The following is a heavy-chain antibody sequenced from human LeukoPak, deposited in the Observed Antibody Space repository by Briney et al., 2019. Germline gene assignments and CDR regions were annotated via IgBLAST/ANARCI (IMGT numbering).Heavy chain of an antibody. D-gene: IGHD2-15*01. CDR1: GFTFSSYW. CDR2: INSDGSTT. V-gene: IGHV3-74*01. Sequence: GGSLRLSCAASGFTFSSYWMHWVRQAPGKGLVWVSRINSDGSTTTYADSVKGRFTISRDNAKNTLYVLVNSVRAEDTAVYYCVRESCSGGSCYLFDCWGQGTLVTVSS. J-gene: IGHJ4*02. CDR3: VRESCSGGSCYLFDC.